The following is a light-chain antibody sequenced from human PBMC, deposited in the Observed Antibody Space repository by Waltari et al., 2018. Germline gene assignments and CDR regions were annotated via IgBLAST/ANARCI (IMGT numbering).Light chain of an antibody. CDR1: ALPKKW. CDR3: YSTDSSGNHYV. Sequence: SYELTQPPSVSVSPGQTARITCSGDALPKKWAYCFQQKSGQAPVLVIYEDNKRHSGIPERFSGSSSGTKATLTISGAQVDDGADYYCYSTDSSGNHYVFGTGTKLTVL. J-gene: IGLJ1*01. CDR2: EDN. V-gene: IGLV3-10*01.